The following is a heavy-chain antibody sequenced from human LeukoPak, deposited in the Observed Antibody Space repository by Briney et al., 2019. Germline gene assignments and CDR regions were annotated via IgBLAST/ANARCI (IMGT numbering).Heavy chain of an antibody. J-gene: IGHJ4*02. D-gene: IGHD6-19*01. CDR1: GFTISSYS. CDR3: ASISSGWPRLDY. CDR2: ISSSSSYI. Sequence: GGSLRLSCAASGFTISSYSMNWVRQAPGKGLEWVSSISSSSSYIYYADSVKGRFTISRDNAKNSLYLQMNSLRAEDTAVYYCASISSGWPRLDYWGQGTLVTVSS. V-gene: IGHV3-21*01.